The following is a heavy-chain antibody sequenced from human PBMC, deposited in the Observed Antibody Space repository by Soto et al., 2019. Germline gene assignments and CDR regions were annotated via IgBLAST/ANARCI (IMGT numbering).Heavy chain of an antibody. CDR3: ALIMITFGGVIAPDAFDI. CDR1: GGSISSSNW. CDR2: IYHSGST. D-gene: IGHD3-16*02. V-gene: IGHV4-4*02. J-gene: IGHJ3*02. Sequence: QVQLQESGQGLVKPSGTLSLTCAVSGGSISSSNWWSWVRQPPGKGLEWIGEIYHSGSTNYNPSLKSRVTISVDKSKNQFSLKLSSVTAADTAVYYCALIMITFGGVIAPDAFDIWGQGTMVTVSS.